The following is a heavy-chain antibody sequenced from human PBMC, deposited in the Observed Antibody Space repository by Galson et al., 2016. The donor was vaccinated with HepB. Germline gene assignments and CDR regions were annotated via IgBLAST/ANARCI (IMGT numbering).Heavy chain of an antibody. CDR1: GFSLSTSAVA. CDR2: IYWDDDK. Sequence: PALVKPTQTLTLTCTFSGFSLSTSAVAVGWIRQPPGKALEWLALIYWDDDKRYSPSLKSKLTITKDTSKNQVVLTMTNMDPVDTATYYCARGGMIYFDYWGQGTLVTVSS. D-gene: IGHD3-16*01. J-gene: IGHJ4*02. CDR3: ARGGMIYFDY. V-gene: IGHV2-5*02.